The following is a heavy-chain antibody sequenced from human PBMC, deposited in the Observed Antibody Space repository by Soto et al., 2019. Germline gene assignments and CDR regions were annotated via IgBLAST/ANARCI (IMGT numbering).Heavy chain of an antibody. J-gene: IGHJ6*02. D-gene: IGHD3-10*01. CDR1: GYSFTSYW. Sequence: GESLKISCKGSGYSFTSYWISWVRQMPGKGLEWMGIIYPGDSDTRYSPSFQGQVTISADKSISTAYLQWSSLKASDTAMYYCAIFEGSGSSYYGMDVWGQGTTVTVSS. CDR3: AIFEGSGSSYYGMDV. CDR2: IYPGDSDT. V-gene: IGHV5-51*01.